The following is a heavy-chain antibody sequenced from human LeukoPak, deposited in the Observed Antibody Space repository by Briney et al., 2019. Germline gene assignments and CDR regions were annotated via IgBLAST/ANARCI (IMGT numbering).Heavy chain of an antibody. V-gene: IGHV4-59*01. D-gene: IGHD2-15*01. J-gene: IGHJ3*02. Sequence: SETLSLTCTVSGGSISSYYWSWIRHPPGKGGEGIGYIYYSGRTNDNPSLKRGVTISVDTSKTPFSLKLSSVTAADTAVYYCARASSRYCSGGSCYSPDDAFDIWGQGTMVTVSS. CDR1: GGSISSYY. CDR2: IYYSGRT. CDR3: ARASSRYCSGGSCYSPDDAFDI.